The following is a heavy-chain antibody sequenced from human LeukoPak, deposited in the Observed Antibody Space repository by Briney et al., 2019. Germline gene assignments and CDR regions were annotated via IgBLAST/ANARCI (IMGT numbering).Heavy chain of an antibody. D-gene: IGHD3-22*01. CDR3: ARFGYYYDSSGYYESNSEVDY. Sequence: ASVKVSCKASGYTFTSYGISWVRQAPGQGFEWMGWISAYNGNTNYAQKLQGRVTMTTDTSTSTAYMELRSLRSDDTAVYYCARFGYYYDSSGYYESNSEVDYWGQGTLVTVSS. J-gene: IGHJ4*02. CDR1: GYTFTSYG. V-gene: IGHV1-18*01. CDR2: ISAYNGNT.